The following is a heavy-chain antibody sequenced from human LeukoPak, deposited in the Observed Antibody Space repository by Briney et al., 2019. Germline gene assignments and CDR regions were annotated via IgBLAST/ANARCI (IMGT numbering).Heavy chain of an antibody. V-gene: IGHV4-34*01. J-gene: IGHJ4*02. CDR2: INHSGST. CDR3: ARVPRGSSPIDY. Sequence: SETLSLTCAVYGGSFSGYYWSWIRLPPGKGLEWIGEINHSGSTNYNPSLKSRVTISVDTSKNQFSLKLSSVTAADTAVYYCARVPRGSSPIDYWGQGTLVTVSS. CDR1: GGSFSGYY. D-gene: IGHD6-6*01.